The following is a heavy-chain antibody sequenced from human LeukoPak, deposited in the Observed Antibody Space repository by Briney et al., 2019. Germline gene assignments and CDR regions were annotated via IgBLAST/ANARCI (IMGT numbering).Heavy chain of an antibody. CDR3: ARDGMALSSVY. J-gene: IGHJ4*02. D-gene: IGHD2/OR15-2a*01. CDR1: GFTFSSYS. V-gene: IGHV3-21*01. Sequence: GGSLRLSCAASGFTFSSYSMNWVRQAPGKGLEWASSISSSSSYIYYADSVKGRFTISRDNAKNSLYLQMNSLRAEDTAVYYCARDGMALSSVYWGQGTLVTVSS. CDR2: ISSSSSYI.